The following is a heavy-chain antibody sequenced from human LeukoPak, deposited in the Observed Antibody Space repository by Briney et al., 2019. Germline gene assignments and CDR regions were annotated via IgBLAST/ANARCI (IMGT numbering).Heavy chain of an antibody. CDR3: VSFYETY. J-gene: IGHJ4*02. V-gene: IGHV3-74*01. CDR2: IYSDGSWT. D-gene: IGHD2-2*01. Sequence: PGGSLRLSCAASGNYWMHWVRQAPGKGLVWVSHIYSDGSWTSYADSVKGRFTISKDNAKNTVYLQMNNLRVEDTAVYYCVSFYETYWGRGTLVTVSS. CDR1: GNYW.